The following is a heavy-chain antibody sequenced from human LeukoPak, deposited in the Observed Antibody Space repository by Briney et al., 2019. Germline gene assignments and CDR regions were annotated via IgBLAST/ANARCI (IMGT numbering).Heavy chain of an antibody. CDR1: GYTFTGYY. Sequence: ASVKVSCKASGYTFTGYYMHWVRQAPGQGLEWMGWINPNSGGTNYAQKFQGWVTMTRDTSISTAYMELSRLRSDDTAVYYCARDRGYDILTGYYTARTDYWGQGTLVTVSS. CDR2: INPNSGGT. J-gene: IGHJ4*02. D-gene: IGHD3-9*01. CDR3: ARDRGYDILTGYYTARTDY. V-gene: IGHV1-2*04.